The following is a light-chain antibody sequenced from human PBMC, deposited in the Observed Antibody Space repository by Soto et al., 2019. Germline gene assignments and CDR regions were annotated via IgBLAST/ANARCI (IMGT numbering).Light chain of an antibody. CDR2: DVS. V-gene: IGLV2-14*01. CDR3: SSYTTSNTQV. CDR1: SSVVGTYNY. J-gene: IGLJ3*02. Sequence: QSVLTQPASVSGSPGQSITISCTGTSSVVGTYNYVSWYQHRPGKAPKLMIYDVSYRPSGVSNRFSGSKSANTASLTISGLQAEDEADYYCSSYTTSNTQVFGGGTKLTVL.